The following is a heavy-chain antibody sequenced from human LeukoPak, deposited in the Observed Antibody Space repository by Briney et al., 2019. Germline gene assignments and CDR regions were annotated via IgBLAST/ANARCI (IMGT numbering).Heavy chain of an antibody. J-gene: IGHJ4*02. Sequence: GGSLRLSCAASGFTFSNYWMNWVRQAPGKGLEWVANIKQDGSEKYYVDSVKGRLTISRDNAKNSLYQQMNSLRVEDTAVYYCARDWDSWGQGTLVTVSS. CDR2: IKQDGSEK. V-gene: IGHV3-7*01. CDR3: ARDWDS. CDR1: GFTFSNYW.